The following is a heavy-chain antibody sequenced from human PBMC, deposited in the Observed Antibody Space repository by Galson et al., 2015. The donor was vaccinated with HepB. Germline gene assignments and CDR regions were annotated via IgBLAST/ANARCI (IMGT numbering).Heavy chain of an antibody. CDR3: ARIDIFESHRGWFDL. D-gene: IGHD5-12*01. CDR2: FYYSGNT. V-gene: IGHV4-30-4*07. Sequence: QVQLRESGPGLVKPSETLSLTCAVSGGSIISDGYSWSWIRQPPGKGLDWIGYFYYSGNTYYNPSLNSRVTISVDTSKNQFSLKLRSVTAADTAVYYCARIDIFESHRGWFDLWGQGTLVTVSS. CDR1: GGSIISDGYS. J-gene: IGHJ5*02.